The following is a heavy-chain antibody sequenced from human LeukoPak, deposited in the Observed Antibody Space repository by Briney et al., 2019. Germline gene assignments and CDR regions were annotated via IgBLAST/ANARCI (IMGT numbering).Heavy chain of an antibody. CDR1: GGTFSSYA. J-gene: IGHJ6*02. D-gene: IGHD3-22*01. CDR3: AREWLSTFYYGMDV. V-gene: IGHV1-69*13. CDR2: IIPIFGTA. Sequence: SVKVSCKASGGTFSSYATSWVRQAPGQGLEWMGGIIPIFGTANYAQKFQGRVTITADESTSTAYMELSSLRSEDTAVYYCAREWLSTFYYGMDVWGQGTTVTVSS.